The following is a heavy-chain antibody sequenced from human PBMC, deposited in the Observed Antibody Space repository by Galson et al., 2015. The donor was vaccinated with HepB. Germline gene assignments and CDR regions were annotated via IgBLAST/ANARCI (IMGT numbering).Heavy chain of an antibody. CDR2: IYPGDSDT. J-gene: IGHJ4*02. V-gene: IGHV5-51*01. Sequence: QSGAEVKKPGESLKISCKGSGYSFTSYWIGWVRQMPGKGLEWMGIIYPGDSDTRYSPSFQGQVTISADKSISTAYLQWSSLKASDTAMYYCARVDTAMVIVGPAYFDYWGQGTLVTVSS. CDR3: ARVDTAMVIVGPAYFDY. D-gene: IGHD5-18*01. CDR1: GYSFTSYW.